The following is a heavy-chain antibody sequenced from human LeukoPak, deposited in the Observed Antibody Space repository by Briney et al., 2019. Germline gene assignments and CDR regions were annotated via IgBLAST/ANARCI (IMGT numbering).Heavy chain of an antibody. J-gene: IGHJ6*03. V-gene: IGHV5-51*01. CDR1: GYSFTSYW. D-gene: IGHD3-3*01. CDR3: ARGLTIFGVAAPLDV. CDR2: IYPGDSDT. Sequence: GESLKISCKGSGYSFTSYWIGWVRQMPGKGLEWMGIIYPGDSDTRYSPSFQGQVTISADKSISTAYLQWSRLKASDTAMYYCARGLTIFGVAAPLDVWGKGTTVTVSS.